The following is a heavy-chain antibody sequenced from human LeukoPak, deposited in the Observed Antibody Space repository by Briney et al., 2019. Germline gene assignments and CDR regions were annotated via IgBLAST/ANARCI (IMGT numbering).Heavy chain of an antibody. CDR2: ISYDGSNK. CDR3: ARVVPSTDYYDSSGYLDY. D-gene: IGHD3-22*01. Sequence: GGSLRLSCAASGFTFSSYAMHWVRQAPGKGLEWVAVISYDGSNKYYADSVKGRFTISRDNSKNTLYLQMNSLRAEDTAVYYCARVVPSTDYYDSSGYLDYWGQGTLVTVSS. CDR1: GFTFSSYA. V-gene: IGHV3-30-3*01. J-gene: IGHJ4*02.